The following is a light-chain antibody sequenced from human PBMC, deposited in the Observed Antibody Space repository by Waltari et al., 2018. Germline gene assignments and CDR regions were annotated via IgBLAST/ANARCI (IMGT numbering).Light chain of an antibody. CDR2: RDN. Sequence: QSVLTQPPSASGTPGQKVTISCSGGRSNVGSNCVNWYQHFPGSAPKLLFYRDNQRHSGVPARFSVSKSGTSASLSISDLRPEDEADYYCASWDFRLTVWVFGGGSRLTVL. CDR1: RSNVGSNC. CDR3: ASWDFRLTVWV. V-gene: IGLV1-47*01. J-gene: IGLJ3*02.